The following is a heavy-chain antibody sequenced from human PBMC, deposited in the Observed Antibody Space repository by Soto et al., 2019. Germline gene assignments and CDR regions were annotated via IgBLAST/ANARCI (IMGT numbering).Heavy chain of an antibody. CDR3: AITMIEARGWFDP. Sequence: QVQLQEWGAGLLKPSETLSLTCAVYGGSFSGYNWSWIRQPPGKGLEWIGEINHSGSTNYNPSLKSRVTISVDTSKIQFSLKLSSVTAADTAVYYCAITMIEARGWFDPWCQGTLLTVSS. D-gene: IGHD3-22*01. CDR2: INHSGST. J-gene: IGHJ5*02. V-gene: IGHV4-34*01. CDR1: GGSFSGYN.